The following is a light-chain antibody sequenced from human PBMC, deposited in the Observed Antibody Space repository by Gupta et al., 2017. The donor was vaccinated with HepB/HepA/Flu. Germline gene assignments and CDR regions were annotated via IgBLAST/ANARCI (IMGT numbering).Light chain of an antibody. Sequence: SSVLTQPPSVSVAPGKTARITCGGKNIGSKSVNWYQQKPGQAPVMVIYFDSDRHSGIPERFSGSKSGNTATLTISRVEAGDEADYYCQVWDSRSDHLVVFGGGTKLTVL. CDR2: FDS. CDR1: NIGSKS. J-gene: IGLJ2*01. CDR3: QVWDSRSDHLVV. V-gene: IGLV3-21*04.